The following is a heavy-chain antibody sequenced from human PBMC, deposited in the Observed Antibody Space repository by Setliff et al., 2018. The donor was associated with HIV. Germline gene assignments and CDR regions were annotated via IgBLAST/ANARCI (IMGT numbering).Heavy chain of an antibody. D-gene: IGHD3-16*02. Sequence: ASVKVSCKASGYTFSNFAMHWVRQVPGPRLEWMGWINAGDGNTKYSQNIQGRVTITRDTSATTVYMELSRLRSEDTAVYYCARDRAYVWGTYRYQGFDHWGQGTLVTVSS. CDR1: GYTFSNFA. CDR3: ARDRAYVWGTYRYQGFDH. V-gene: IGHV1-3*01. J-gene: IGHJ4*02. CDR2: INAGDGNT.